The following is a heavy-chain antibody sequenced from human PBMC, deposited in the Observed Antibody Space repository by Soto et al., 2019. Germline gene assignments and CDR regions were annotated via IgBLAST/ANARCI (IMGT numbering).Heavy chain of an antibody. D-gene: IGHD6-19*01. CDR2: ISAYNGNT. CDR1: GYTFTSYG. J-gene: IGHJ3*02. Sequence: GASVKVSCKASGYTFTSYGISWVRQAPGQGLEWMGWISAYNGNTNYAQKLQGRVIMTTDTSTSTAYMELRSLRSDGTAVYYCARVTGYSSGLGAFDIWGQGTMVTVSS. V-gene: IGHV1-18*04. CDR3: ARVTGYSSGLGAFDI.